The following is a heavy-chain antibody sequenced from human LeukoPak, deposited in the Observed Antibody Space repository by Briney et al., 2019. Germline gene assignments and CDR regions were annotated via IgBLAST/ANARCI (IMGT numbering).Heavy chain of an antibody. V-gene: IGHV3-23*01. CDR3: AKDLDRTVVTPDYFDY. CDR2: LSGSGTST. CDR1: GFTFSSDA. D-gene: IGHD4-23*01. Sequence: GGSLRLSCAVSGFTFSSDAMSWVRQAPGKGLEWVSALSGSGTSTYYADSVKGRFTISRDNSKNTLYLQMNSLRAEDTAVYYCAKDLDRTVVTPDYFDYWGQGTLVTVSS. J-gene: IGHJ4*02.